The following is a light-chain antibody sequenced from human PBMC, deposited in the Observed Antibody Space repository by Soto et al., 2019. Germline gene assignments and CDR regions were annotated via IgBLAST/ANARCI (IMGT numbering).Light chain of an antibody. CDR1: QSVSSN. J-gene: IGKJ2*01. Sequence: VMTQSPATLPVSPGERATLSCRASQSVSSNLAWYQQKPGQAPRLLIYGASTRATGIPARFSGSGSGTEFTLTISSLQSEDFAVYYCQQYNNWPPYTFGQGTKVDIK. CDR3: QQYNNWPPYT. V-gene: IGKV3-15*01. CDR2: GAS.